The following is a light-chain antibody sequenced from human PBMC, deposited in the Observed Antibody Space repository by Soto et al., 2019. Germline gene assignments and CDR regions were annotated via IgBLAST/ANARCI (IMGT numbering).Light chain of an antibody. CDR2: RAS. Sequence: IVMPQSPATLSVSPGDRATLSCSASQSVSSNLAWYQKKPGQAPRLLVWRASIRATDMAARFSGSGSGTEFTLSISSLQSEDFAVYDCQQYNKWPPGTFGQVTKVDIK. J-gene: IGKJ1*01. V-gene: IGKV3-15*01. CDR3: QQYNKWPPGT. CDR1: QSVSSN.